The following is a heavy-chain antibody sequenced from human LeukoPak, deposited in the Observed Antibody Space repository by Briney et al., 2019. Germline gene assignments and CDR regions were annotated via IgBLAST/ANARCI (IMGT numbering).Heavy chain of an antibody. J-gene: IGHJ4*02. V-gene: IGHV1-18*01. Sequence: ASVKVSCKASGYTFNTYNINWVRQAPGQGLEWMGWISTYNGNTNYAQKLQGRVTMTTDTSTSTAYMELRSLRSDDTAVYYCARDSRDYGDTGYWGQGTLVTVSS. D-gene: IGHD4-17*01. CDR3: ARDSRDYGDTGY. CDR2: ISTYNGNT. CDR1: GYTFNTYN.